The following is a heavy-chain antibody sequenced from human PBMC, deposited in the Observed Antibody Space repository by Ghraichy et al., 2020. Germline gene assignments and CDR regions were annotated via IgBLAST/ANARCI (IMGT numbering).Heavy chain of an antibody. CDR1: GGSSSAYY. J-gene: IGHJ4*02. CDR3: ARLSVTVTTMELDY. Sequence: SETLSLTCNVNGGSSSAYYWSWIRQPPGKGLEWIGEISHDGGTTYNASLKRRVTISRDTSKNQLSLRLISVTAADTAVYYCARLSVTVTTMELDYWGQGTLVTVSS. CDR2: ISHDGGT. V-gene: IGHV4-34*01. D-gene: IGHD4-17*01.